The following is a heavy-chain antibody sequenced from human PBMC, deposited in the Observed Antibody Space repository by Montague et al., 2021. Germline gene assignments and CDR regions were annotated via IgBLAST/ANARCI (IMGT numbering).Heavy chain of an antibody. J-gene: IGHJ5*02. Sequence: ETLSLTCTVSGASITSNIYYWGWIRQSPGKGLEWIGSIYYSGNSFYQPSLKSRITMAVDTSKNQFSLKLSSVTAADTAIYYCARVSSSWYVGWFDPWGQGTLVTVSS. CDR2: IYYSGNS. V-gene: IGHV4-39*07. D-gene: IGHD6-13*01. CDR1: GASITSNIYY. CDR3: ARVSSSWYVGWFDP.